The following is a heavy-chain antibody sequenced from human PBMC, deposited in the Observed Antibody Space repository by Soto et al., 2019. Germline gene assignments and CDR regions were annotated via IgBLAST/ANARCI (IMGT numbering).Heavy chain of an antibody. CDR3: ARESRYCSGGSCYFLPGIDY. CDR2: IIPIFGTA. D-gene: IGHD2-15*01. Sequence: SVKVSCKASGYTFTSYVMHWVRQAPGQGLEWMGGIIPIFGTANYAQKFQGRVTITADESTSTAYMELSSLRSEDTAVYYCARESRYCSGGSCYFLPGIDYWGQGTLVTVSS. J-gene: IGHJ4*02. V-gene: IGHV1-69*13. CDR1: GYTFTSYV.